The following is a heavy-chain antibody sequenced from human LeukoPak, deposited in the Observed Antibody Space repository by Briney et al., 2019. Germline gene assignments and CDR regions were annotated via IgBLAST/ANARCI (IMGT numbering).Heavy chain of an antibody. V-gene: IGHV1-18*04. CDR3: ARDLTIVAAGTYGY. Sequence: ASVKVSCKASGYTFTGYYMHWVRQAPGQGLEWMGWISTYNGNTNYAQNFQGRVTMTTDTSTSTAYMELRSLRSDDTAVYYCARDLTIVAAGTYGYWGQGTLVTVSS. J-gene: IGHJ4*02. CDR1: GYTFTGYY. CDR2: ISTYNGNT. D-gene: IGHD6-13*01.